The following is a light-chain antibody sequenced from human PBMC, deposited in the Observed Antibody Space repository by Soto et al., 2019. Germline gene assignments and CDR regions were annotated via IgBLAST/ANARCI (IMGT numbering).Light chain of an antibody. J-gene: IGKJ4*01. V-gene: IGKV3-15*01. CDR3: QQYNDWPLT. CDR2: GAS. Sequence: EIVMTQSPATLSVSPGERATLSCRASQSVSSNLAWYQQKPGQAPRLLLYGASTRATGLPARFSVSGSGTEFTLTISSLQSDDCAVYYCQQYNDWPLTFGGGTKVEIK. CDR1: QSVSSN.